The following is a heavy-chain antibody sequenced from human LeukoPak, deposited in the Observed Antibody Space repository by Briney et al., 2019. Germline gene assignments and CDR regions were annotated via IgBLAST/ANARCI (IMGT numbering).Heavy chain of an antibody. CDR2: INSDGSST. D-gene: IGHD6-13*01. Sequence: GGSLRLSCAASGFTFSSYWMHWVRQTPGKGLVWVSRINSDGSSTRYADSVKGRFTISRDNSKNTLYLQMNSLRAEDTAVYYCAKDLLGVAAGNYWGQGTLVTVSS. V-gene: IGHV3-74*01. CDR1: GFTFSSYW. CDR3: AKDLLGVAAGNY. J-gene: IGHJ4*02.